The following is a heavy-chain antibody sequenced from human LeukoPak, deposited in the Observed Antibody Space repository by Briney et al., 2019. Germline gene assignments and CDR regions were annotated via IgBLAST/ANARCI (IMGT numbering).Heavy chain of an antibody. CDR2: IYYSGST. CDR3: ARAGYSGYELKD. J-gene: IGHJ4*02. CDR1: GGSISSGDYS. Sequence: SETLSLTCTVSGGSISSGDYSWSWIRQPPGKGLEWIGYIYYSGSTYYNPSLKSRVTISVDTSKNQFSLKLSSVTAADTAVYYCARAGYSGYELKDWGQGTLVTVSS. D-gene: IGHD5-12*01. V-gene: IGHV4-30-4*08.